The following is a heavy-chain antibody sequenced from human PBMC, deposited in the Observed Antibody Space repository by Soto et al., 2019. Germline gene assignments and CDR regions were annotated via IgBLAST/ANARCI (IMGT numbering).Heavy chain of an antibody. CDR3: ASSSARGGYYYYYGMHV. CDR1: GGSISSYY. D-gene: IGHD6-6*01. J-gene: IGHJ6*02. V-gene: IGHV4-4*07. Sequence: SETLSLTCTVSGGSISSYYWSWIRQPAGKGLEWIGRIYTSGSTNYNPSLKSRVTMSVDTSKNQFSLKLSSVTAADTAVYYCASSSARGGYYYYYGMHVWGQGTTVTVSS. CDR2: IYTSGST.